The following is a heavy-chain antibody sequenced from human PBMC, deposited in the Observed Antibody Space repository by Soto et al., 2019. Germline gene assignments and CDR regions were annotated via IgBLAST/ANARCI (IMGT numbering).Heavy chain of an antibody. CDR1: GFTFGSFG. CDR2: ISYDGSNI. V-gene: IGHV3-30*18. D-gene: IGHD3-22*01. CDR3: AKDYPDDFIGYYAD. J-gene: IGHJ4*02. Sequence: ALRLSCAASGFTFGSFGRHWVRQATGKGLEWVAVISYDGSNIYDADSMKGRFTISRDKSKTTLYLQMKSLGAEDTAVYYSAKDYPDDFIGYYADRAQGTLVTVSS.